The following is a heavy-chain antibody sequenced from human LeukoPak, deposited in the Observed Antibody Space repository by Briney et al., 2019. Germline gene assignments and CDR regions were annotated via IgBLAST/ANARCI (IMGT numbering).Heavy chain of an antibody. CDR2: VYHSGIT. J-gene: IGHJ4*02. V-gene: IGHV4-39*07. CDR1: GGSITNTNYY. CDR3: AREWQYQFDY. D-gene: IGHD4-11*01. Sequence: KPSETLSLTCTVSGGSITNTNYYWAWIRQPPGEGLEWIGSVYHSGITYYTPSLKSRVPISVDTSKNQFSLKVTSVTAADTAVYYCAREWQYQFDYWGQGSLVTVSS.